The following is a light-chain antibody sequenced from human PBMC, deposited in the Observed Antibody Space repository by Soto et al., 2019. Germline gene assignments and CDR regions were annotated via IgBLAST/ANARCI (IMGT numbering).Light chain of an antibody. J-gene: IGLJ2*01. CDR1: SGHSSYA. CDR3: QTWGTGIVV. V-gene: IGLV4-69*01. CDR2: LNSDGSH. Sequence: QSVLTQSPSAYASLGASVKLTCILSSGHSSYAIAWHQQQPEKGPRYLMKLNSDGSHSKGDGIPDRFSGSSSGAERYLTISSLQSEDEADYYCQTWGTGIVVFGGGTKLTVL.